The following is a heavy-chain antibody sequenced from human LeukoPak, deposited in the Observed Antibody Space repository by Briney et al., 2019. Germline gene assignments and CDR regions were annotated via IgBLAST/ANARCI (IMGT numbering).Heavy chain of an antibody. J-gene: IGHJ2*01. V-gene: IGHV4-34*01. D-gene: IGHD3-3*01. Sequence: SETLSLTCAVYGGSFSGYYWSWIRRPPGKGLEWIGEINHSGSTNYNPSLKSRVTISVDTSKNQFSLKLSSVTAADTAIYYCARGQVDFWRRYSYWYFDLWGRGSLVTVSS. CDR1: GGSFSGYY. CDR3: ARGQVDFWRRYSYWYFDL. CDR2: INHSGST.